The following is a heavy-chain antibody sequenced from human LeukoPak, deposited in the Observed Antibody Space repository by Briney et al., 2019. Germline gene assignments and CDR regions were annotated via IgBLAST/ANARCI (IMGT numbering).Heavy chain of an antibody. Sequence: PSETLSLTCAVSGGSISSGGYSWSWIRQPPGKGLEWIGYVYHSGSTYYNPSLKSRVTISVDRSKNQFSLKLSSVTAADTAVYYCARGRQWLAGWFDPWGQGTLVTVSS. V-gene: IGHV4-30-2*01. D-gene: IGHD6-19*01. CDR2: VYHSGST. CDR1: GGSISSGGYS. CDR3: ARGRQWLAGWFDP. J-gene: IGHJ5*02.